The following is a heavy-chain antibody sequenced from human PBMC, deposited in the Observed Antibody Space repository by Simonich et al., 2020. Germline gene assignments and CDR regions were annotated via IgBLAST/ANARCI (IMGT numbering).Heavy chain of an antibody. CDR3: ARGGLYFDY. CDR2: IYYSGST. Sequence: QVQLQESGPGLVKPSEPLSLTCIVSGGSISSYYWSWIRQPPGKGLEWIGYIYYSGSTNYNPSLKSRVTISVDTSKNQFSLKLSSVTAADTAVYYCARGGLYFDYWGQGTLVTVSS. V-gene: IGHV4-59*13. J-gene: IGHJ4*02. D-gene: IGHD2-15*01. CDR1: GGSISSYY.